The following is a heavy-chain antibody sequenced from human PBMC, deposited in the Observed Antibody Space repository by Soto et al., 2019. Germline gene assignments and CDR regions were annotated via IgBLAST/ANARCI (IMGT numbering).Heavy chain of an antibody. V-gene: IGHV5-10-1*01. CDR3: ARLGSSLPHGMHX. D-gene: IGHD6-6*01. Sequence: PGEALKITWKGSGYSFTSYWISWVRQMPGKGLELMVVIDPSDSYTNYSPSFPGKVTISPDKSIITAYLQWRSLQSSDTAMYYCARLGSSLPHGMHXWGQATTVTVS. CDR2: IDPSDSYT. CDR1: GYSFTSYW. J-gene: IGHJ6*02.